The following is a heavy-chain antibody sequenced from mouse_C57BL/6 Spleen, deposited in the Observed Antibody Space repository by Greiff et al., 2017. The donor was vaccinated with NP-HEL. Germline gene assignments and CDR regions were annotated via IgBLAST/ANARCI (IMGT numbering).Heavy chain of an antibody. J-gene: IGHJ3*01. CDR2: IYPGSGST. V-gene: IGHV1-55*01. Sequence: QVQLQQPGAELVKPGASVKMSCKASGYTFTSYWITWVKQRPGQGLEWIGDIYPGSGSTNYNEKFKSKATLTVDTSSSTAYMQLSSLTSEDSAVYYCARESHYDGSSYGGFAYWGQGTLVTVSA. CDR3: ARESHYDGSSYGGFAY. D-gene: IGHD1-1*01. CDR1: GYTFTSYW.